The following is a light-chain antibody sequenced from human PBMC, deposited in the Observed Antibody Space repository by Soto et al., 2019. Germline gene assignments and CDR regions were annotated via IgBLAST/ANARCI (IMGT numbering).Light chain of an antibody. V-gene: IGKV3-15*01. CDR2: GAS. Sequence: EIVMTHSPATLSVSPGESATLSFRASQSVRNNLAWYQQKPGQAHRLLIYGASTRATDIPARFSGSGSGTAFTITIRSLQSEDSAVYYCQQYKNWPLFGLGTKVEI. J-gene: IGKJ1*01. CDR3: QQYKNWPL. CDR1: QSVRNN.